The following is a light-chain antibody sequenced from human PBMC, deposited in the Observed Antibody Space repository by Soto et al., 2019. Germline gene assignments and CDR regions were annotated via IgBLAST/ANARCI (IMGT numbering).Light chain of an antibody. CDR3: QQANSFRQN. CDR1: QGISSW. CDR2: AAS. V-gene: IGKV1D-12*01. Sequence: DIQMTQSPSSVSASVGDRVTITCRASQGISSWLGWYQQKPGKAPKLLIYAASSLQSGVPSRFSGSGSGTDFTLTISSLQPEDFATNYCQQANSFRQNFGQGTRLEIK. J-gene: IGKJ5*01.